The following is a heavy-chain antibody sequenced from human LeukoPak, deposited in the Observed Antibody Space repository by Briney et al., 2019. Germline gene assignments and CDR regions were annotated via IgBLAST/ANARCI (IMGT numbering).Heavy chain of an antibody. CDR1: GFTFSSYG. J-gene: IGHJ4*02. CDR3: AKAIRFSLDY. D-gene: IGHD3-3*01. V-gene: IGHV3-30*02. CDR2: IRYDGSNK. Sequence: GGSLRLSCAASGFTFSSYGMHWVRQAPGKGLEWVAFIRYDGSNKYYADSVKGRFTISRGNSKNTLYLQMNSLRAEDTAVYYCAKAIRFSLDYWGQGTLVTVSS.